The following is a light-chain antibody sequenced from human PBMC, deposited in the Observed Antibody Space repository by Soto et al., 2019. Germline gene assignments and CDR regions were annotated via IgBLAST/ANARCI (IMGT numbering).Light chain of an antibody. J-gene: IGLJ2*01. CDR1: SSNIGAGYD. CDR3: QSYDSSLSGSVV. Sequence: QYVLTQPASVCGVQGQRVTISCTVSSSNIGAGYDVHWYQQLTGTAPKLLIYGNSNRPSGVPDRFSGSKSGTSASLAITGLQAEDEAYYYCQSYDSSLSGSVVFGGGTKLTVL. CDR2: GNS. V-gene: IGLV1-40*01.